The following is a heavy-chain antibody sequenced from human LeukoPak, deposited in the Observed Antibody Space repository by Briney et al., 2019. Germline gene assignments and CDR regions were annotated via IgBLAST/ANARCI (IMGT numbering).Heavy chain of an antibody. CDR2: IHHSGST. V-gene: IGHV4-4*02. D-gene: IGHD3-3*01. CDR1: GGSISSSNW. Sequence: PSETLSLTCAVSGGSISSSNWWSWARQPPGKGLEWIGTIHHSGSTYYNPSLKSRVTISVDTSKNQFSLKLSSVTAADTAVYYCARSYDFWSGYPPYYFDYWGQGTLVTVSS. J-gene: IGHJ4*02. CDR3: ARSYDFWSGYPPYYFDY.